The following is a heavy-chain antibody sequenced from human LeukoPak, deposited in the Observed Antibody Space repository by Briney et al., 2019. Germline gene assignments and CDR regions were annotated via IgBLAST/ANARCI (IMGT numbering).Heavy chain of an antibody. D-gene: IGHD3-16*01. V-gene: IGHV5-51*01. CDR3: ARRAELGMRYFDY. J-gene: IGHJ4*02. CDR1: GYIFTDFW. CDR2: IYCDGSKT. Sequence: GESLKISCQGSGYIFTDFWIGWVRQMPGKGLEWMAIIYCDGSKTIYSPSFQTQVTISVDKSTNTAYLQWTSLKVSDTAIYFCARRAELGMRYFDYWGQGTLVTVSS.